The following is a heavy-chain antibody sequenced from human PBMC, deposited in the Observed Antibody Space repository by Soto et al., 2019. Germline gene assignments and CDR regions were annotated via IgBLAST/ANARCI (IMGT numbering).Heavy chain of an antibody. CDR2: INWNGGGT. CDR3: ARTIAARAANDAFAF. CDR1: GFTFDDYG. Sequence: EVQQMESGGRVVPPGGSLRLSCAASGFTFDDYGMSWVRQVPGKGLEWVCGINWNGGGTGFADSVKGRFTISRDNAKNSLYLQMNSLRAEDTPLYHCARTIAARAANDAFAFWGQGTMVTVSS. J-gene: IGHJ3*01. V-gene: IGHV3-20*01. D-gene: IGHD6-6*01.